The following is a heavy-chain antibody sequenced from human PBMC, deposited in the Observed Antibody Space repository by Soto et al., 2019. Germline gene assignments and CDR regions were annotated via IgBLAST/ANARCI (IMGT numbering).Heavy chain of an antibody. CDR1: GFTFSSYA. Sequence: GGSLRLSCAASGFTFSSYAMHWVRQAPGKGLEWVAVISYDGSNKYYADSVKGRFTISRDNSKNTLYLQMNSLRAEDTAVYYCARDGWYDWYFDLWGRGTLVTVSS. CDR3: ARDGWYDWYFDL. J-gene: IGHJ2*01. D-gene: IGHD6-19*01. CDR2: ISYDGSNK. V-gene: IGHV3-30-3*01.